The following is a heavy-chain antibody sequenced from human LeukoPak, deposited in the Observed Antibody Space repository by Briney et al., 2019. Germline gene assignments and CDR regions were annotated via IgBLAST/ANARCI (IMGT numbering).Heavy chain of an antibody. J-gene: IGHJ4*02. CDR1: GFTFSSYS. CDR2: ISSSSSTI. Sequence: GGSLRLSCAASGFTFSSYSMNWVRQAPGKGLEWVSYISSSSSTIYYADSVKGRFTISRDNAKNSLYLQMNSLRAEDTAVYYCARVRPRYCSGGSCYIDYWGQGTLVTVSS. CDR3: ARVRPRYCSGGSCYIDY. V-gene: IGHV3-48*04. D-gene: IGHD2-15*01.